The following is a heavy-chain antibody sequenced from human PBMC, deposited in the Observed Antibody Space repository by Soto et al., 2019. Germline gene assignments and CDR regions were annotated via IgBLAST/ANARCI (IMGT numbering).Heavy chain of an antibody. CDR1: GGTISSYP. CDR3: AGLASAAGSLDC. Sequence: QVQLVQSGAEVKKPGSSVKVSCKASGGTISSYPISWVRQAPGQGLEWMGRIIPILGRANYAQKFQGRVTITAAKSTVTAYMELSRLRSQGTARYYCAGLASAAGSLDCWGEGPLVTVSS. D-gene: IGHD6-13*01. J-gene: IGHJ4*02. V-gene: IGHV1-69*02. CDR2: IIPILGRA.